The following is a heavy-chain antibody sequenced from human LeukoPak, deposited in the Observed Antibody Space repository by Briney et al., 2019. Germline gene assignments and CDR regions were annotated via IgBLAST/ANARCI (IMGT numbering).Heavy chain of an antibody. D-gene: IGHD6-13*01. Sequence: GGSPRLSCAASGFTFSSYGMSWVRQAPGKGLEWVPAISGSGGSTYYADSVKGRFTISRDNSKNTLYLQMNSLRAEDTAVYYCVVTSAPSIAAAGIPIDYWGQGTLVTVSS. J-gene: IGHJ4*02. CDR2: ISGSGGST. V-gene: IGHV3-23*01. CDR3: VVTSAPSIAAAGIPIDY. CDR1: GFTFSSYG.